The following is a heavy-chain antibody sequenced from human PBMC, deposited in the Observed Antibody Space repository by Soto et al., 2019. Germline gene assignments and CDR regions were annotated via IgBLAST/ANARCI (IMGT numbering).Heavy chain of an antibody. D-gene: IGHD1-1*01. CDR2: IYYSGST. J-gene: IGHJ4*02. CDR3: GGLGGGEREGGDY. Sequence: QVQLQESGPGLVEPSETLSLTCTVSGGSISSYYWSWIRQPPGKGLEWIGYIYYSGSTNYKPSLQRRVTISGDTSKNQFSLKLSSGAGGDTAVYYGGGLGGGEREGGDYWGQGTLVTVSS. CDR1: GGSISSYY. V-gene: IGHV4-59*08.